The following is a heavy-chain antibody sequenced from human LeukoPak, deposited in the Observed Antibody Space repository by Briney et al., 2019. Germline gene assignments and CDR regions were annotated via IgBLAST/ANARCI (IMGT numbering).Heavy chain of an antibody. J-gene: IGHJ3*02. CDR3: ARQGIAVAGAAAFDI. CDR2: IYPGDSDT. Sequence: GESLKISCKGSGYSFTSYWIGWVRQMPGKGLEWMGIIYPGDSDTRYSPSFQGQVTISADKSISTAYLQWSSLKASDTAMYYCARQGIAVAGAAAFDIWGQGTMVTVSS. D-gene: IGHD6-19*01. V-gene: IGHV5-51*01. CDR1: GYSFTSYW.